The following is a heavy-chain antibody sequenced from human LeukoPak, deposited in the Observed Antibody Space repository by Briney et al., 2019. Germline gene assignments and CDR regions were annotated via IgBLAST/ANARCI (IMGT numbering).Heavy chain of an antibody. V-gene: IGHV4-39*07. Sequence: SETLSLTCTVSGGSISSSSYYWGWIRQPPGKGLEWIGSIYYSGSTYYNPSLKSRVTISVDTSKNQFSLKLSSVTAADTAVYYCARDSLSVVISLGAFDIWGQGTMVTVSS. D-gene: IGHD3-22*01. CDR1: GGSISSSSYY. CDR3: ARDSLSVVISLGAFDI. CDR2: IYYSGST. J-gene: IGHJ3*02.